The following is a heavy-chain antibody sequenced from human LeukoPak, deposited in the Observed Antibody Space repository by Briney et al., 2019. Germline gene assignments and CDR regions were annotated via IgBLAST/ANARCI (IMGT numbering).Heavy chain of an antibody. D-gene: IGHD3-10*01. V-gene: IGHV4-4*07. CDR1: GDSISNYY. Sequence: SETLSLTCTVSGDSISNYYWSWIRQPAGKGLEWIGRIYTSGSTNYNPSLKSRVTMSVDTSKNQFSLKLSSVTAADTAVYYCARVSLVWGAPDYYFDYWGQGTLVTVSS. CDR3: ARVSLVWGAPDYYFDY. J-gene: IGHJ4*02. CDR2: IYTSGST.